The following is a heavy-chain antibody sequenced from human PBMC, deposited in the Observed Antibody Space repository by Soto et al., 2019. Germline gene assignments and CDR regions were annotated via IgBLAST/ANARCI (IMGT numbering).Heavy chain of an antibody. V-gene: IGHV1-18*01. CDR3: AREADNYYYYGMDV. Sequence: SVKVSSEASGYTFTSYGISWVRQAPGQGLEWMGWISAYNGNTNYAQKLQGRVTMTTDTSTSTAYMELRSLRSDDTAVYYCAREADNYYYYGMDVWGQGTTVTVSS. D-gene: IGHD3-9*01. J-gene: IGHJ6*02. CDR2: ISAYNGNT. CDR1: GYTFTSYG.